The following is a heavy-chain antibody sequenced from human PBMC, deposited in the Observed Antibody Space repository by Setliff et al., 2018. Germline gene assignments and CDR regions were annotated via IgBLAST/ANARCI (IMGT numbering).Heavy chain of an antibody. D-gene: IGHD5-12*01. Sequence: SETLSLTCAVSGFSISSGYYWGWIRQPPGKGLEWIVNIHHSGKAYYNPSLKSRVTMSVDTSKNQISLKLSSVTAADTAVYYCARDRVIVASGRRGFYFDYWGHGTQVTVSS. CDR3: ARDRVIVASGRRGFYFDY. J-gene: IGHJ4*01. CDR1: GFSISSGYY. CDR2: IHHSGKA. V-gene: IGHV4-38-2*02.